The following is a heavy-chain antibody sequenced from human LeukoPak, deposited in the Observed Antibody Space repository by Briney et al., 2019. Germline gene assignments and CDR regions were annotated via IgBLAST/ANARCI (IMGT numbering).Heavy chain of an antibody. J-gene: IGHJ4*02. CDR3: AASRVCSGGSCYFDY. D-gene: IGHD2-15*01. CDR2: IYPGDSDT. Sequence: GESLKISCKGSGYSFTSYWIGWVRQMPGKGLEWMGIIYPGDSDTRYSPSFQGQVTISADKSISTAYLQWSSLKASDTAIYYCAASRVCSGGSCYFDYWGQGTLVTVSS. V-gene: IGHV5-51*01. CDR1: GYSFTSYW.